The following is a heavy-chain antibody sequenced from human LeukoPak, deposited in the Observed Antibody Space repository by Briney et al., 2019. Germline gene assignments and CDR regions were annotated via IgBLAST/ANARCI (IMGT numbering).Heavy chain of an antibody. Sequence: GGSLRLSCAASGFTFSSYGMHWVRQAPGKGLEYVSAISSNGGSTFYANSVKGRFTISRDNSKNTLYLQMGSLKPEDMAVYYCARDRCGGDRCWRYFDNWGQGTLVTVSS. CDR2: ISSNGGST. J-gene: IGHJ4*02. CDR1: GFTFSSYG. V-gene: IGHV3-64*01. D-gene: IGHD2-21*02. CDR3: ARDRCGGDRCWRYFDN.